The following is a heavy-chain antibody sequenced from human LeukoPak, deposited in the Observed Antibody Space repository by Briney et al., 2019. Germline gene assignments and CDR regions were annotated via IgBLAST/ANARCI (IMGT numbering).Heavy chain of an antibody. V-gene: IGHV4-39*07. CDR1: GGPISSSIYY. D-gene: IGHD3-22*01. CDR2: IYYTGST. J-gene: IGHJ4*02. CDR3: ARDNYFDSAAYTDY. Sequence: SETLSLTCSVSGGPISSSIYYWGWIRQPPGKGPEWIGYIYYTGSTYYNPSLKSRVTISVDTSKNQFSLKLRSVTAADTAVYYCARDNYFDSAAYTDYWGQGTLVTVSS.